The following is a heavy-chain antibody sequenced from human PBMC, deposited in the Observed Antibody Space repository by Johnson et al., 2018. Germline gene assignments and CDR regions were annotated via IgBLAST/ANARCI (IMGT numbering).Heavy chain of an antibody. Sequence: QVQLQESGPGLVKASETLSLTCAVSGGSINFYYWNWIRQPPGKGLEWIGFIYYTGTTTYNPSLKSRVTMSSATSKNKLSLTLSSLTAADTAVYYCARDSGYSDSSGFSLDAFDIWGQGTMVTVSS. CDR1: GGSINFYY. D-gene: IGHD3-22*01. J-gene: IGHJ3*02. CDR3: ARDSGYSDSSGFSLDAFDI. V-gene: IGHV4-59*01. CDR2: IYYTGTT.